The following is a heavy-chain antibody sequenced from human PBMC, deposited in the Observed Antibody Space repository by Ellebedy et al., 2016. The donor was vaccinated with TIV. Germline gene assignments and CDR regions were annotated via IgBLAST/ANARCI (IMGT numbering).Heavy chain of an antibody. CDR1: GFTFSNYA. V-gene: IGHV3-48*01. J-gene: IGHJ3*02. Sequence: GGSLRLSXAASGFTFSNYALNWVRQAPGKGLEWVSYISSSSRTIYYADSVKGRFTISRDNAKNSLYLQMNSLRAEDTAVYYCAAAAGAGDDAFDIWGQGTMVTVSS. CDR2: ISSSSRTI. CDR3: AAAAGAGDDAFDI. D-gene: IGHD6-13*01.